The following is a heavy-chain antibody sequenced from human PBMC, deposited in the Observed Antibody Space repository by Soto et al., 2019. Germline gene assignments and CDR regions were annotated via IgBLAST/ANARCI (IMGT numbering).Heavy chain of an antibody. D-gene: IGHD3-22*01. CDR3: ARAASGIEYYYDSSGYYYYYGMDV. J-gene: IGHJ6*02. Sequence: SVKVSCKASGGTFSSYAISWVRQAPGQGLEWMGGIIPIFGTANYAQKFQGRVTITADESTSTAYMELSSLRSEDTAVYYCARAASGIEYYYDSSGYYYYYGMDVWGQGTRVTVSS. CDR1: GGTFSSYA. V-gene: IGHV1-69*13. CDR2: IIPIFGTA.